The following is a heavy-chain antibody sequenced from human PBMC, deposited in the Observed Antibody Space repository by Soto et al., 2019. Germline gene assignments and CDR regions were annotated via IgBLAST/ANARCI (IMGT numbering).Heavy chain of an antibody. V-gene: IGHV1-18*01. CDR2: ISAYNGNT. D-gene: IGHD2-2*01. CDR1: GYTFTSYG. Sequence: ASVKVSCKASGYTFTSYGISWVRQAPGQGLERMGWISAYNGNTNYAQKLQGRVTMTTDTSTSTAYMELRSLRSDDTAVYYCARIGYCISTSCYLGYYYYYYGMDVWGQGTTVTVSS. CDR3: ARIGYCISTSCYLGYYYYYYGMDV. J-gene: IGHJ6*02.